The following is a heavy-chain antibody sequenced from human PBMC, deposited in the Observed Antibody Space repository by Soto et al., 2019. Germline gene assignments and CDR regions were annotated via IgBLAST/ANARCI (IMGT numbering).Heavy chain of an antibody. CDR2: IYYSGST. V-gene: IGHV4-59*01. Sequence: SETLSLTCTISGGSISSYYWSWIRQPPGKGLEWIGYIYYSGSTNYNPSLKSRVTISVDTSKNQFSLKLSSVTAADTAVYYCARAQPIVVVPAGHAFDIWGQGTMVTVSS. CDR1: GGSISSYY. J-gene: IGHJ3*02. D-gene: IGHD2-2*01. CDR3: ARAQPIVVVPAGHAFDI.